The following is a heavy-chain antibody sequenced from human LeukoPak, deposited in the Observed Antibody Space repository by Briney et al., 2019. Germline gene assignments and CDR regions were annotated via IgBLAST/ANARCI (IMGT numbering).Heavy chain of an antibody. CDR3: STGSGHAFDI. D-gene: IGHD3-10*01. CDR1: GFTFSSYW. CDR2: INSDGSST. Sequence: GGSLRLSCAASGFTFSSYWMHWVRQVPGKGLVWVSRINSDGSSTSYADSVKGRFTSSRDNAKNTLYVQMNSLRAEDTAVYYCSTGSGHAFDIWGRGTMVTVSS. J-gene: IGHJ3*02. V-gene: IGHV3-74*01.